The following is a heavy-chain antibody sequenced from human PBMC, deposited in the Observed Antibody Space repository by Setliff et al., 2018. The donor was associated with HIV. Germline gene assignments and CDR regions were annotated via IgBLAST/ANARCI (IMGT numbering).Heavy chain of an antibody. D-gene: IGHD2-2*01. J-gene: IGHJ6*03. CDR1: GGSFSSYH. V-gene: IGHV4-4*07. CDR2: IFASGST. CDR3: ARVGASGVASSMDYHYYMDV. Sequence: LSLTCTVSGGSFSSYHWSWIRHPAGKGLEWIGHIFASGSTKYNPSLESRVTMSVDTSRTQFSLKLRSVTAADTAVYYCARVGASGVASSMDYHYYMDVWGKGTSVTVSS.